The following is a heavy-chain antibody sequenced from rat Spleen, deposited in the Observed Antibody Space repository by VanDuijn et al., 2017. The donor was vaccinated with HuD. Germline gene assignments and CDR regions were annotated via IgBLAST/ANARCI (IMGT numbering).Heavy chain of an antibody. CDR1: GFTFSSFP. D-gene: IGHD1-6*01. CDR2: ISTRGGST. CDR3: TRAMYTTDY. V-gene: IGHV5-46*01. J-gene: IGHJ2*01. Sequence: EVQLVESGGGLVQPGRSMKLSCVASGFTFSSFPMAWVRQAPTKGLEWVATISTRGGSTYYRDSVKGRFTISRDNAKSTLYLQMNSLRSEDTATYYCTRAMYTTDYWGQGVMVTVSS.